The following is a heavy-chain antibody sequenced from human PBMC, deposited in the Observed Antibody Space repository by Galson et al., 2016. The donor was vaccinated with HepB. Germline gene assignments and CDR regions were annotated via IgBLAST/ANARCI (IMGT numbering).Heavy chain of an antibody. J-gene: IGHJ4*02. V-gene: IGHV3-7*01. Sequence: SLRLSCAASGFTFNAHWMNWVRQAPGKGLEWVANIRCDGIDSYYAESVRGRFTISRDNAKNSLYLQMNGLRVDETAVYYCSREMTGSYFDWGQGTLVTVSS. CDR3: SREMTGSYFD. D-gene: IGHD3-10*01. CDR2: IRCDGIDS. CDR1: GFTFNAHW.